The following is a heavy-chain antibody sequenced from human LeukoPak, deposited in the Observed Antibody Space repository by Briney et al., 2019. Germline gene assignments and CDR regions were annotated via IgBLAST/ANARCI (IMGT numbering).Heavy chain of an antibody. Sequence: GGSLRLSCAASGFTFSNYWMHWVRQAPGKGLEWVANINQDGSEKYYVGSVKGRFSISRDNAKNSVYLQMNSLRAEDTAVYYCAKHNIDYWGQGTLVTVSS. CDR1: GFTFSNYW. CDR2: INQDGSEK. V-gene: IGHV3-7*03. D-gene: IGHD1-1*01. CDR3: AKHNIDY. J-gene: IGHJ4*02.